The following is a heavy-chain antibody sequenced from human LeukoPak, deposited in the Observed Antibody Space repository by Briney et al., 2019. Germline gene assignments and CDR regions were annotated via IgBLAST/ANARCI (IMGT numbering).Heavy chain of an antibody. CDR3: ARVNGILTGYYYYFDY. CDR2: IYYSGST. D-gene: IGHD3-9*01. J-gene: IGHJ4*02. V-gene: IGHV4-39*01. CDR1: GGSISSSSYY. Sequence: SETLPLTCTVSGGSISSSSYYWGWIRQPPGKGLEWIGSIYYSGSTYYNPSLKSRVTISVDTSKNQFSLKLSSVTAADTAVYYCARVNGILTGYYYYFDYWGQGTLVTVSS.